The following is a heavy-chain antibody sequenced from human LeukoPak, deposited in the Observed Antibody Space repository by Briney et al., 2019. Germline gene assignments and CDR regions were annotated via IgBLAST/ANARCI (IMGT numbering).Heavy chain of an antibody. D-gene: IGHD3-10*01. CDR1: GASIRSYY. J-gene: IGHJ4*02. CDR2: MYYSVST. V-gene: IGHV4-59*01. CDR3: ARHYDSGTYPLDY. Sequence: SETLSLTCTVSGASIRSYYWSWIRQPPGKGLEWIGYMYYSVSTKYNPSLKSRVTISVDTSKNQLSLKLSSVTAADTAVYYCARHYDSGTYPLDYWGQGTLVTVSS.